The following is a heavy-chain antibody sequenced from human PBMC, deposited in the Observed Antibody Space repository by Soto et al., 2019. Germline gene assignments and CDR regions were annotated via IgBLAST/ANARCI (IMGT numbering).Heavy chain of an antibody. CDR1: GGSFSGYY. Sequence: SETLSLTCAVYGGSFSGYYWSWIRQPPGKGLEWIGEINHSGSTNYNPSLKSRVTISVDTSKNQFSLKLSSVTAADTAVYYCARSSGGSPRPLNWFDPWGQGTLVTVSS. CDR3: ARSSGGSPRPLNWFDP. CDR2: INHSGST. J-gene: IGHJ5*02. D-gene: IGHD2-15*01. V-gene: IGHV4-34*01.